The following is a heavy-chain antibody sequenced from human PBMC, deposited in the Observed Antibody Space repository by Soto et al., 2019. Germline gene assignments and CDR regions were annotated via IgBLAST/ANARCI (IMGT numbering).Heavy chain of an antibody. CDR2: IIPIFGTA. CDR1: GGTFSSYA. V-gene: IGHV1-69*13. Sequence: GASVKVSCKASGGTFSSYAISWVRQAPGQGLEWMGGIIPIFGTANYAQKFQGRVTITADESTSTAYMELSSLRSEDTAVYYCARAFFYYCSGYSDLFYFCGQGSLVT. CDR3: ARAFFYYCSGYSDLFYF. J-gene: IGHJ4*02. D-gene: IGHD2-15*01.